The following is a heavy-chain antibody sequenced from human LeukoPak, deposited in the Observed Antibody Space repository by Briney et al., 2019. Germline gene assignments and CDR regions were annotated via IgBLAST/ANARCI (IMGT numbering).Heavy chain of an antibody. CDR2: IYSGGST. Sequence: GGSLRLSCAASGFTVSSNYMSWVRQAPGKGLEWVSVIYSGGSTYYADSVKGRFTISRDNSKNTLYLQMNSLRAEDTAVYYCAREQRVVSSSGAFDIWGQGTMVTVSS. CDR1: GFTVSSNY. CDR3: AREQRVVSSSGAFDI. D-gene: IGHD6-6*01. J-gene: IGHJ3*02. V-gene: IGHV3-66*02.